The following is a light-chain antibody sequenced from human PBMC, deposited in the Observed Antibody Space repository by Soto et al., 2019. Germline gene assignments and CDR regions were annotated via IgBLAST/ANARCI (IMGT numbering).Light chain of an antibody. CDR3: QQRSDWPPIT. V-gene: IGKV3-11*01. Sequence: EVVLTQSPDTLSLSPGDRATLSCRASQSVSTYLAWYQQKPGQAPRLLIYDASNRATGIPARFSGSGSGTDFTLTISSLEPEDFAVYYCQQRSDWPPITFGQGTRLHI. J-gene: IGKJ5*01. CDR2: DAS. CDR1: QSVSTY.